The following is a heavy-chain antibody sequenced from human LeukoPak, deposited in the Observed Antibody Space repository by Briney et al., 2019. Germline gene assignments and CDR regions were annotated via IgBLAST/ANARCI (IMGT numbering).Heavy chain of an antibody. V-gene: IGHV1-18*01. D-gene: IGHD1-1*01. CDR1: GYTFTSYG. J-gene: IGHJ6*03. CDR3: ARVPTGTVLYYYYMDV. CDR2: ISAYNGNT. Sequence: GASVKVSCKASGYTFTSYGISWVRQAPGQGLEWMGWISAYNGNTNYAQKLQGRVTMTTDTSTSTAYMELRSLRSDDTAVYYCARVPTGTVLYYYYMDVWGKGTTVTVSS.